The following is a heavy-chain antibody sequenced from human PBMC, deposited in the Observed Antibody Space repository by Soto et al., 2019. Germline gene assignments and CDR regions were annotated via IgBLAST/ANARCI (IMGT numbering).Heavy chain of an antibody. Sequence: PSETLSLTCTVSGGSISSYYWSWIRQPAGKGLEWIGRIYTSGSNNYNPSLKSRVTMSVDTSKNQFSLKLSSVTAADTAVYYCARVLGYCSSTSCYDYFGYWGQGTLVTGSS. CDR1: GGSISSYY. J-gene: IGHJ4*02. V-gene: IGHV4-4*07. CDR2: IYTSGSN. D-gene: IGHD2-2*01. CDR3: ARVLGYCSSTSCYDYFGY.